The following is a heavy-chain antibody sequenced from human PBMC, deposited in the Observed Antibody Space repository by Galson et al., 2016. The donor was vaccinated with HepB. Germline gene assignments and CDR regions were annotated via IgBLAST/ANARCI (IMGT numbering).Heavy chain of an antibody. J-gene: IGHJ3*02. D-gene: IGHD2-21*02. CDR1: GFTFSTYA. CDR2: ISGSAGST. Sequence: SLRLSCAASGFTFSTYAMSWVRQAPGKGLEWVSVISGSAGSTYYADSVKGRFTISRDNSKNMLYLQMNSLRLEDTAMYYCATGGPVVTATQVSGGGVTVHNAFDIWGQGTMVTVSS. V-gene: IGHV3-23*01. CDR3: ATGGPVVTATQVSGGGVTVHNAFDI.